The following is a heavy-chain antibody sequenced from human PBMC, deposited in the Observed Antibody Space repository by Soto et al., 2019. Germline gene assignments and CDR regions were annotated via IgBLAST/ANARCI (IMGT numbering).Heavy chain of an antibody. CDR3: ARGGRITIFGFVITHNWSDP. D-gene: IGHD3-3*01. J-gene: IGHJ5*02. Sequence: EVQLVESGGGLVQPGGSLRLSCAASGFTFSSYWMHWVRQAPGKGLVWVSRINSDGSSTSYADSVKGRFTISRDNAKNTLYLQMNSLRAEDTAVYYCARGGRITIFGFVITHNWSDPWGQGTLVTVSS. CDR2: INSDGSST. CDR1: GFTFSSYW. V-gene: IGHV3-74*01.